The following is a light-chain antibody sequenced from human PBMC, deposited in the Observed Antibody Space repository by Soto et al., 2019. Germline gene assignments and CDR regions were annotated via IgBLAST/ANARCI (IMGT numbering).Light chain of an antibody. Sequence: DIQMTQSPSSLSASVGDRCTITCRLSQDLDRWLAWYQQKPGEAPKLLIYAASSLQSGVPSRFSGSGSGTDFTLTISSLEPEDFAVYYCQQRSNWPLTFGQGTRLEIK. CDR2: AAS. V-gene: IGKV1-12*01. CDR1: QDLDRW. J-gene: IGKJ5*01. CDR3: QQRSNWPLT.